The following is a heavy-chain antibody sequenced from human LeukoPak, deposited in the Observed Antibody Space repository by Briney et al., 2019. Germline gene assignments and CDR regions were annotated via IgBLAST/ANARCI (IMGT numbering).Heavy chain of an antibody. CDR1: GGSISSGGHY. Sequence: TLSLTCTVSGGSISSGGHYWSWIRQHPGKGLEWIGYINYSGSTYCNPSLKSRVTISVDTSQNQFSLKLSSVTAADTAVYYCARDEAIFGAGYYYGMDVWGQGTTVTVSS. D-gene: IGHD3-3*01. CDR3: ARDEAIFGAGYYYGMDV. CDR2: INYSGST. J-gene: IGHJ6*02. V-gene: IGHV4-31*03.